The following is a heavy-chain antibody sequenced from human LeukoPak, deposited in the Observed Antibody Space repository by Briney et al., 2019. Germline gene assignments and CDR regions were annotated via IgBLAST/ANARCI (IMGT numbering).Heavy chain of an antibody. CDR3: ARDVGRDY. Sequence: PSETLSLTCTVSGGSFSSGSYYWSWIRQPPGKGLEWIGYIYYSGSTNYNPSLKSRVTISVDTSKNQFSLKLSSVTAADTAVYYCARDVGRDYWGQGTLVTVSS. J-gene: IGHJ4*02. V-gene: IGHV4-61*01. D-gene: IGHD1-26*01. CDR1: GGSFSSGSYY. CDR2: IYYSGST.